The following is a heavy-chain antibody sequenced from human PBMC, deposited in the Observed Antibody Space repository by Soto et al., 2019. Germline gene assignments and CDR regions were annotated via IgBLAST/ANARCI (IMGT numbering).Heavy chain of an antibody. V-gene: IGHV1-69*06. CDR1: GGTFSSYA. CDR3: ARAPFIVGYANWFDP. CDR2: IIAYFGKA. Sequence: SVKVSCKASGGTFSSYAISWVRQAPGQGLEWMGGIIAYFGKANYAQKLQGRVTITADTSTSTAYMELRSLRSDDTAVYYCARAPFIVGYANWFDPWGQGTLVTVSS. J-gene: IGHJ5*02. D-gene: IGHD2-15*01.